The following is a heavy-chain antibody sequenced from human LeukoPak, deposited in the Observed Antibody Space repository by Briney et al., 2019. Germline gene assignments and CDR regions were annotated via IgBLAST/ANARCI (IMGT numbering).Heavy chain of an antibody. D-gene: IGHD3-10*01. J-gene: IGHJ3*02. Sequence: ASVKVSCKASGYTFISHGISWVRQAPGQRLEWMGWISGYNGNTKYAEKFQGRVTMTTDTSTSTAYLELRSLRSDDTAVYYCARGKVRFGEFYDAFDIWGQGTMVTVSS. CDR3: ARGKVRFGEFYDAFDI. CDR2: ISGYNGNT. V-gene: IGHV1-18*01. CDR1: GYTFISHG.